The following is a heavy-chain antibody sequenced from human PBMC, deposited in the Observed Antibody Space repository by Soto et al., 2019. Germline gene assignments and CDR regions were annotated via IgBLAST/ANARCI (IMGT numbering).Heavy chain of an antibody. V-gene: IGHV4-59*01. D-gene: IGHD5-18*01. CDR3: ARDGHWGHRDGYSLDY. Sequence: PSETLSLTCTVSGGSISSYYWSWIRQPPGKGLEWIGYFYYSGSTNYNPSLKSRVTISVDTSKNQFSLKLSSVTAADTAVYYCARDGHWGHRDGYSLDYWGRGTLVTVSS. CDR1: GGSISSYY. J-gene: IGHJ4*02. CDR2: FYYSGST.